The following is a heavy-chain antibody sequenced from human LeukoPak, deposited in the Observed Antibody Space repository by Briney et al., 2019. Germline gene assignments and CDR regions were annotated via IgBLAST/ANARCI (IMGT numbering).Heavy chain of an antibody. V-gene: IGHV3-30*02. Sequence: GGSLRLSCAASGFTFSSYGMHWVRQAPGKGLEWVAFIRYDGSNKYYADSVKGRFTISRDNSKNTLYLQMNSLRAEDTVVYYCAKDKERESDFYYYMDVWGKGTTVTVSS. J-gene: IGHJ6*03. CDR1: GFTFSSYG. CDR2: IRYDGSNK. CDR3: AKDKERESDFYYYMDV.